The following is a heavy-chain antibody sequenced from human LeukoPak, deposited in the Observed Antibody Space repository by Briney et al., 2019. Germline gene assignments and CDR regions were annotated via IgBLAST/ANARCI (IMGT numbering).Heavy chain of an antibody. CDR3: ARDIGGGGAFDI. CDR2: IYSDGST. J-gene: IGHJ3*02. Sequence: GGSLKLSCEASGFTLSNYAMNWVRQAPGKGLEWVSVIYSDGSTYYADSLKGRFTISRDNSKNTLYLQMNSLRAEDTAVYYCARDIGGGGAFDIWGHGTMVTVSS. D-gene: IGHD2-15*01. CDR1: GFTLSNYA. V-gene: IGHV3-53*01.